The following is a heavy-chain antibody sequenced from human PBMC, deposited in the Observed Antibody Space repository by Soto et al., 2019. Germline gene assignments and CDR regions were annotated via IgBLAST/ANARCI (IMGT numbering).Heavy chain of an antibody. D-gene: IGHD6-19*01. V-gene: IGHV3-11*01. CDR1: GFTFSDYY. J-gene: IGHJ6*02. CDR3: ASAAVAGLDIFYYYYYDMDV. CDR2: ISSSGSTI. Sequence: PGGSLRLSCAASGFTFSDYYMSWIRQAPGKGLEWVSYISSSGSTIYYADSVKGRFTISRDNAKNSLFLQMNSLRAEDTAVYYCASAAVAGLDIFYYYYYDMDVWGQGTTVTVSS.